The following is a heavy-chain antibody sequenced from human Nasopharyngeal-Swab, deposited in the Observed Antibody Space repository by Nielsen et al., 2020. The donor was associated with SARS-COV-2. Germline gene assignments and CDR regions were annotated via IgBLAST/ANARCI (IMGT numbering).Heavy chain of an antibody. CDR2: IDWDEDK. CDR1: GFSLSTSGMC. V-gene: IGHV2-70*01. CDR3: ARNTGIVAIFDY. J-gene: IGHJ4*02. Sequence: SGPTLVKPTQTLTLTCTFSGFSLSTSGMCVSWIRQPPGKAQEWLALIDWDEDKYYSTSLKTKLTISKDTSKNQVVLTMTNMDPVDTATYYCARNTGIVAIFDYWGQGTLVTVSS. D-gene: IGHD5-12*01.